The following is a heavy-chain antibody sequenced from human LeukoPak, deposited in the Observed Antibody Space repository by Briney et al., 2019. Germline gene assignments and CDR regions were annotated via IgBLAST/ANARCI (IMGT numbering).Heavy chain of an antibody. D-gene: IGHD6-19*01. CDR2: IRHDGNNK. Sequence: GGSLRLSCAASGFPFSDYVMHWVRQAPGKGLEWVSVIRHDGNNKYYADSVKGRFTISRDNSKNTLYLQMNSLESEDTAVYYCAKDRWGAVASFDYWGQGTLVTVSS. CDR1: GFPFSDYV. V-gene: IGHV3-30*02. CDR3: AKDRWGAVASFDY. J-gene: IGHJ4*02.